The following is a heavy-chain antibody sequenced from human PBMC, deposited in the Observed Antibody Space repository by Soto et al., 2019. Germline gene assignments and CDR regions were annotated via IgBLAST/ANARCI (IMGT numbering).Heavy chain of an antibody. CDR1: GFPFNKCA. J-gene: IGHJ4*02. D-gene: IGHD2-21*02. V-gene: IGHV3-23*01. Sequence: DVQLLESGGALVQPGGPLRLSCAASGFPFNKCAISWVRQAPGKGLQWVATLSGRGKTTEYADSVKVRLTISRDNARDAVHLQMNSLRVAETAIYYCAKVVSENSVTGIPDYWAEVTLVSVS. CDR3: AKVVSENSVTGIPDY. CDR2: LSGRGKTT.